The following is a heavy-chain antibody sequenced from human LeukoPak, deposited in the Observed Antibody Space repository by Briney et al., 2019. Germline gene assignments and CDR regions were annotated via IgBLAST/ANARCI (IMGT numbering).Heavy chain of an antibody. CDR3: ARLGYYYGSGSYYPIDY. Sequence: SQTLSLTCTVSGGSISSGDYYWSWICQPPGKGLEWIGYIYYSGSTYYNPSLKSRVTISVDTSKNQFSLKLSSVTAADTAVYYCARLGYYYGSGSYYPIDYWGQGTLVTVSS. CDR2: IYYSGST. J-gene: IGHJ4*02. D-gene: IGHD3-10*01. CDR1: GGSISSGDYY. V-gene: IGHV4-30-4*01.